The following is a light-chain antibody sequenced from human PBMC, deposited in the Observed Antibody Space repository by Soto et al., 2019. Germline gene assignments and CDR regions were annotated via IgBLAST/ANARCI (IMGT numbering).Light chain of an antibody. CDR1: QSISSW. CDR3: LQDHDDSWT. Sequence: DIRMTQSPSSLSAPVGDRVTITCRASQSISSWLAWYQQKPGKAPKLLIYKASSLESGVPSRFSGSGSGTEFTLTVSSLQPEDFATYYCLQDHDDSWTFGQGTEADI. V-gene: IGKV1-5*03. J-gene: IGKJ1*01. CDR2: KAS.